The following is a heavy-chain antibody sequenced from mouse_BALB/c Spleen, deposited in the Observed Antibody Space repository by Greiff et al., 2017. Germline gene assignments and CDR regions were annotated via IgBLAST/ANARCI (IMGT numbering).Heavy chain of an antibody. J-gene: IGHJ3*01. D-gene: IGHD2-1*01. Sequence: VQLVESGPGLVAPSQSLSITCTVSGFSLTSYGVHWVRQPPGKGLEWLGVIWAGGSTNYNSALMSRLSISKDNSKSQVFLKMNSLQTDDTAMYYCARGLIYYGNYVTYWGQGTLVTVSA. V-gene: IGHV2-9*02. CDR1: GFSLTSYG. CDR3: ARGLIYYGNYVTY. CDR2: IWAGGST.